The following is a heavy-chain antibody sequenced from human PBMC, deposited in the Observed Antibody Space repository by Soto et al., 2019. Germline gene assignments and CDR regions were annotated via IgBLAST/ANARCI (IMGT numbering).Heavy chain of an antibody. CDR2: ISSSSSYI. CDR3: ARDLGGSSWDDAFDI. V-gene: IGHV3-21*01. J-gene: IGHJ3*02. CDR1: GFTFSSYS. Sequence: EVQLVESGGGLVKPGGSLRLSCAASGFTFSSYSMNWVRQASGKGLEWVSSISSSSSYIYYADSVKGRFTISRDNAKNSLYLQMNSLRAEDTAVYYCARDLGGSSWDDAFDIWGQGTMVTVSS. D-gene: IGHD6-13*01.